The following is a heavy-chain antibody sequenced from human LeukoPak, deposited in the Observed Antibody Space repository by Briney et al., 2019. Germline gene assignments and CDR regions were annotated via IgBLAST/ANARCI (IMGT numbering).Heavy chain of an antibody. J-gene: IGHJ4*02. V-gene: IGHV3-7*03. Sequence: GSLELSFAASGFPFTSHWMTWVRPAPGKGVGWVANIKDEGSEKNYVDSVKGRFTISRDNAKNSLYLQMNSLRVEDTAVYYCAGALRPLDYWGQGTLVTVSS. CDR1: GFPFTSHW. D-gene: IGHD3-16*01. CDR3: AGALRPLDY. CDR2: IKDEGSEK.